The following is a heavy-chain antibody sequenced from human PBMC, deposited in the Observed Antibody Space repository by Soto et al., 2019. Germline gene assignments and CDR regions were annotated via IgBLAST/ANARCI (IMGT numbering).Heavy chain of an antibody. V-gene: IGHV3-74*01. CDR2: INSDGSSS. Sequence: LRLSCAASGFSFSIYWMHWVRQVPGKGLVWVSVINSDGSSSRNADSVKGRFTISRDNAKNTLYLQMNSLRAEDTAVYYCARGGGYCSSTSCPYVVDYWGQGTLVTVSS. D-gene: IGHD2-2*01. CDR3: ARGGGYCSSTSCPYVVDY. J-gene: IGHJ4*02. CDR1: GFSFSIYW.